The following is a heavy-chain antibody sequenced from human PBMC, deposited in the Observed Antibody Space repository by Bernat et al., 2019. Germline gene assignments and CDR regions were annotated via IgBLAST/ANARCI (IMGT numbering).Heavy chain of an antibody. V-gene: IGHV1-3*01. CDR1: GYTLINYA. J-gene: IGHJ4*02. CDR2: IGANNENT. CDR3: AREGNCTGGSCYHFDY. Sequence: QVQLVQSGAEVQKPGAPVKLSCKSSGYTLINYAMHWVRQAPGQTLEWMGWIGANNENTKYSQKFHGRVSIIRDTSASTVLLEVNSLTSEDSAVYFCAREGNCTGGSCYHFDYWGQGTLVTVSS. D-gene: IGHD2-8*02.